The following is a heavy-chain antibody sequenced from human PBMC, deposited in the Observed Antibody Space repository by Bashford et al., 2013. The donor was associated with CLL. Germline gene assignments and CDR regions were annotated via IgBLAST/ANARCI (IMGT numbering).Heavy chain of an antibody. D-gene: IGHD3-10*01. CDR1: GFSISTNGVG. J-gene: IGHJ5*02. Sequence: SGPTLVKPTQTLTLTCTFSGFSISTNGVGVGWIRQPPGKALEWLTLIYWNDDKRYNPSLKSRLTITKDSSKNQVVLTMANMDPVDTATYFCALVRGSYYDNWFDRWGQGTLVTVSS. V-gene: IGHV2-5*01. CDR2: IYWNDDK. CDR3: ALVRGSYYDNWFDR.